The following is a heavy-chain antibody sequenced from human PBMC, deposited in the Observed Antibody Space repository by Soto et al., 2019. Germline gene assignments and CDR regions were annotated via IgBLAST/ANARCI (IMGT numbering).Heavy chain of an antibody. D-gene: IGHD6-19*01. CDR2: IKQDGGEK. CDR1: GFTFSGYW. CDR3: ARDRWWLVH. Sequence: EVQLVESGGGLVQPGGSLRLSCAASGFTFSGYWMNWVRQAPGKGLGWVANIKQDGGEKYYVDSVKGRFTISRDNAKNSLYVQMNSPRAEDTAVYYCARDRWWLVHWGQGTMVTVSS. V-gene: IGHV3-7*01. J-gene: IGHJ4*02.